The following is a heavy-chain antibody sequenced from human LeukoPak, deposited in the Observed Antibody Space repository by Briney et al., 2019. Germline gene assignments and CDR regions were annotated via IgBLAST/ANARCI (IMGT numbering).Heavy chain of an antibody. CDR2: IYSGGST. CDR1: GFTVSSNY. Sequence: PGGSLRLSCAASGFTVSSNYMSWVRQAPGKGLEWVSVIYSGGSTYYADSVKGRFTISRDNSKNTLYLQMNSLRAEDTAVYYCARDVVGGNSGDYFDYWGQGTLVTVSS. CDR3: ARDVVGGNSGDYFDY. V-gene: IGHV3-53*01. D-gene: IGHD4-23*01. J-gene: IGHJ4*02.